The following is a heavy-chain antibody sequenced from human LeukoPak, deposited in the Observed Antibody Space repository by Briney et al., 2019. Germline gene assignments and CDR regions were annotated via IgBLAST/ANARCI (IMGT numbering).Heavy chain of an antibody. J-gene: IGHJ4*02. CDR3: VRDPFLSGDY. V-gene: IGHV3-74*01. D-gene: IGHD3-3*01. CDR1: GFTLSDYW. Sequence: GGSLRLSCVASGFTLSDYWMHWVRQAPGKGLAWVSRINRDGSITNYADSVRGRFTISRDNARNTLDLQMNSRRAEDTALYYCVRDPFLSGDYWGLETLVSVS. CDR2: INRDGSIT.